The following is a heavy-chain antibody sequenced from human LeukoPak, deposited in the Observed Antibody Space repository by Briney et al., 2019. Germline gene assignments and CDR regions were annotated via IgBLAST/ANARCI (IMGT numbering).Heavy chain of an antibody. CDR3: TTDVVVAARRGDY. Sequence: GGSLRLSCAASGFTFSNAWMSWVRQAPGKGLEWVGRIKSKTDGGTTDYAAPVKGRFTISRDESKNTLYLQMNSLKTEDTAVYYCTTDVVVAARRGDYWGQGTLVTVSS. CDR1: GFTFSNAW. D-gene: IGHD2-15*01. J-gene: IGHJ4*02. CDR2: IKSKTDGGTT. V-gene: IGHV3-15*01.